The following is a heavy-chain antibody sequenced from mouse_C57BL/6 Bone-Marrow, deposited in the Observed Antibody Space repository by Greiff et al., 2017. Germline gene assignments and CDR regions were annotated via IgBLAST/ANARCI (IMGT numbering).Heavy chain of an antibody. V-gene: IGHV5-4*01. CDR2: ISDGGSYT. CDR3: ARALITTVSYFDY. Sequence: EVQGVESGGGLVKLGGSLKLSCAASGFTFSSYAMSWVRQTPEKRLEWVATISDGGSYTYYPDNVKGRFTISRDNAKNNLYLQMSHLKSEDTAMYYCARALITTVSYFDYWGQGTTLTVSS. CDR1: GFTFSSYA. D-gene: IGHD1-1*01. J-gene: IGHJ2*01.